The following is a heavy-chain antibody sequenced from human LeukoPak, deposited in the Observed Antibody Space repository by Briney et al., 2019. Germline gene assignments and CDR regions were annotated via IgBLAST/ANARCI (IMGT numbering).Heavy chain of an antibody. CDR3: ARVVTPYYMDV. CDR2: IYPGDSDT. V-gene: IGHV5-51*01. J-gene: IGHJ6*03. Sequence: GESLKISFKGSGYSFTNSWLDLVPQIPRKGLEWMGIIYPGDSDTRYSPSFQGQLHISADKSISNDYLQWSSLKASDTAMYYCARVVTPYYMDVWGKGTTVTISS. CDR1: GYSFTNSW. D-gene: IGHD5-18*01.